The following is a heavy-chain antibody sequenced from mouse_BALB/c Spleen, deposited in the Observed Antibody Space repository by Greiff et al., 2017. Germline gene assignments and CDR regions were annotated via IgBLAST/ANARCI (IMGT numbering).Heavy chain of an antibody. CDR3: ARVIYYGNYAWFAY. J-gene: IGHJ3*01. CDR1: GFSLTSYG. CDR2: IWAGGST. D-gene: IGHD2-1*01. V-gene: IGHV2-9*02. Sequence: QVQLKESGPGLVAPSQSLSITCTVSGFSLTSYGVHWVRQPPGKGLEWLGVIWAGGSTNYNSALMSRLSISKDNTKSKVFLKMNSLQTDDTAMYYCARVIYYGNYAWFAYWGQGTLVTVSA.